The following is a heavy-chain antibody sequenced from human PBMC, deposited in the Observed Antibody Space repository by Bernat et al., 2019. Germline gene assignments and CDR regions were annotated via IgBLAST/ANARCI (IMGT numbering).Heavy chain of an antibody. Sequence: QVQVVESGGGVVQPGRSLRLSCAASGFTFSSYGMNWVRQAPGKGLEWVAVISYDGSNKYYADSVKGRFTISRDNSKNTLYLQMNSLRAEDTAVYYCARDPEWLAFMDVWGQGTTVTVSS. CDR1: GFTFSSYG. V-gene: IGHV3-30-3*01. CDR2: ISYDGSNK. J-gene: IGHJ6*02. CDR3: ARDPEWLAFMDV. D-gene: IGHD6-19*01.